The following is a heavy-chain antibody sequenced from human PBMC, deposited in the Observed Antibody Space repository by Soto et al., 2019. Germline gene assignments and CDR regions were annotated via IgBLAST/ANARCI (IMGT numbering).Heavy chain of an antibody. CDR3: ATPYYFNH. D-gene: IGHD3-16*01. CDR2: ISDDSSYI. Sequence: PSETLSLTCAVYGGSFSAYTMNWVRQAPGKGLEWLSSISDDSSYIDYADSLRGRFTVSRDNARNSLYLQIDSLGVEDTAVYYCATPYYFNHWGPGTLVTVSS. J-gene: IGHJ1*01. CDR1: GGSFSAYT. V-gene: IGHV3-21*06.